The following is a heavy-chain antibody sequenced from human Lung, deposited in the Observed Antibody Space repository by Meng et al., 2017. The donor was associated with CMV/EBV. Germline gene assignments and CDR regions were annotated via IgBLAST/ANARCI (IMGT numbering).Heavy chain of an antibody. V-gene: IGHV1-18*01. CDR1: GYTFTNYG. D-gene: IGHD1-26*01. Sequence: GKVVEYGGEVQEPGDSVKVSCKASGYTFTNYGITWVRQAPGQGLEWMGWISAYNGNTKYAQTLQGRVTMTTDTSTSTAYMELGSLRSDDTAVYYCARVEVGITSGDYWGQGTLVTVSS. CDR2: ISAYNGNT. J-gene: IGHJ4*02. CDR3: ARVEVGITSGDY.